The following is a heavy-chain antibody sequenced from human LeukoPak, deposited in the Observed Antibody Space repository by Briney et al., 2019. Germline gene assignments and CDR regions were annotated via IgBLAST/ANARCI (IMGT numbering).Heavy chain of an antibody. CDR1: GFTFSSYS. Sequence: GGSLRLSCAASGFTFSSYSMNWVRQAPGKGLEWVSSIGSSSSYIYYADSVKGRFTISRDNAKNSLYLQMNSLRAEDTAVYYCARVKRGDIVATISPRSAFDIWGQGTMVTVSS. J-gene: IGHJ3*02. V-gene: IGHV3-21*01. CDR3: ARVKRGDIVATISPRSAFDI. CDR2: IGSSSSYI. D-gene: IGHD5-12*01.